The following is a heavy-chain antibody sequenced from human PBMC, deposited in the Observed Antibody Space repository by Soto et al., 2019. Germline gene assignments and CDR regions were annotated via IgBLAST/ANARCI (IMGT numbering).Heavy chain of an antibody. Sequence: PGGSLRLSCAASGFTFSSYAMSWVRQAPGKXLEWVSAISGSGGSTYYADSVKGRFTISRDNSKNTLYLQMNSLRAEDTAVYYCAKDPIYYYDSSGYYTFDYWGQGTLVTVSS. CDR2: ISGSGGST. CDR3: AKDPIYYYDSSGYYTFDY. D-gene: IGHD3-22*01. V-gene: IGHV3-23*01. J-gene: IGHJ4*02. CDR1: GFTFSSYA.